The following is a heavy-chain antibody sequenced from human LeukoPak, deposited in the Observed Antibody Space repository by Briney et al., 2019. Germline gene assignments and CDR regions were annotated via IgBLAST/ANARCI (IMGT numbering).Heavy chain of an antibody. J-gene: IGHJ4*02. CDR3: ARHAVGTGFDY. CDR2: IYHSGST. CDR1: GYSISSGYN. V-gene: IGHV4-38-2*01. Sequence: SETLSLTCAVSGYSISSGYNWGWLRHPPGKGLEWIGSIYHSGSTYYNPSLKSRVTISVDTSKNQFSLKLSSVTAADTAVYYCARHAVGTGFDYWGQGTLVTVSS. D-gene: IGHD2-21*02.